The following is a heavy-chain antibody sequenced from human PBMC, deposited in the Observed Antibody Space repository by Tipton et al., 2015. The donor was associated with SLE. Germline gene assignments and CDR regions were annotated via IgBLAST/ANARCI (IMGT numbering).Heavy chain of an antibody. CDR1: GFTFSSYA. J-gene: IGHJ6*03. CDR3: ASLRGSGGGVYMDV. V-gene: IGHV3-23*01. D-gene: IGHD2-15*01. CDR2: ISGSGGST. Sequence: GSLRLSCAASGFTFSSYAMSWVRQAPGKGLEWVSAISGSGGSTYYADSVKGRFTISRDNSKNTLYLQMNSLRAEDTAVYYCASLRGSGGGVYMDVWGKGTTVTVSS.